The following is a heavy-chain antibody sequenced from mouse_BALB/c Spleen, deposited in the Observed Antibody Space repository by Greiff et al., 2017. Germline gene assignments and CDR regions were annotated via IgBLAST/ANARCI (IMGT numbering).Heavy chain of an antibody. CDR3: ARSGGLDY. D-gene: IGHD3-1*01. CDR2: ISSGSSTI. J-gene: IGHJ2*01. Sequence: VQLKQSGGGLVQPGGSRKLSCAASGFTFSSFGMHWVRQAPEKGLEWVAYISSGSSTIYYADTVKGRFTISRDNPKNTLFLQMTSLRSEDTAMYYCARSGGLDYWGQGTTLTVSS. CDR1: GFTFSSFG. V-gene: IGHV5-17*02.